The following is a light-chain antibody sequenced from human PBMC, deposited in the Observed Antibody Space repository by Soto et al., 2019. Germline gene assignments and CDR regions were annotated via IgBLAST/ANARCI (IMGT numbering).Light chain of an antibody. Sequence: QSVLTQPAAVSGSPGQSITISCSGSSSNIGSNTVSWYQQLPGTAPKLLMYSDNQRPSGVPDRFSGSKSGTSASLAISGLQSEDEADYYCAAWDDSLNGLYVFGTGTKVTVL. CDR1: SSNIGSNT. CDR3: AAWDDSLNGLYV. V-gene: IGLV1-44*01. CDR2: SDN. J-gene: IGLJ1*01.